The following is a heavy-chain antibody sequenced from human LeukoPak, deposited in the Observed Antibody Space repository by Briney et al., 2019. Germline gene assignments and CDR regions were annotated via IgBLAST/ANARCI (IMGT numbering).Heavy chain of an antibody. CDR1: GYTFTGNH. CDR3: ARGGSTDSIHSCGGNCYFLDY. V-gene: IGHV1-2*02. CDR2: INPNSGGT. D-gene: IGHD2-21*02. J-gene: IGHJ4*02. Sequence: GASVKVSCKASGYTFTGNHMHWVRQAPGQGLEWMGWINPNSGGTNYAQKFQGRVIMTRDTSISTFYMELSRLGSDDTAVYYCARGGSTDSIHSCGGNCYFLDYWGQGTLVTVSS.